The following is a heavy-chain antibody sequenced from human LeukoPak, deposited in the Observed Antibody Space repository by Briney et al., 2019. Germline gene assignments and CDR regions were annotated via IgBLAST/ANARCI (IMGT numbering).Heavy chain of an antibody. CDR2: IYYSGST. J-gene: IGHJ4*02. CDR1: GGTISSYS. CDR3: AGHGRYYFDY. Sequence: SETLSLTCTVSGGTISSYSWRWIRQPPGKGLEWIGYIYYSGSTNYNPSLKSRVTISVDTSKNQFSLKLSSVTAADTAVYYCAGHGRYYFDYWGQGTLVTVSS. D-gene: IGHD1-26*01. V-gene: IGHV4-59*01.